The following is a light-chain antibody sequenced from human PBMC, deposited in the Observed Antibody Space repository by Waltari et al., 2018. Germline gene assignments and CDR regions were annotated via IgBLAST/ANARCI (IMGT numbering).Light chain of an antibody. V-gene: IGKV4-1*01. J-gene: IGKJ5*01. Sequence: DIVMTQSPDSLAVSLGERATINCKSSQSVLSSSKSKTYLAWYQQKPGQPPKLLINWAPARGSGVPDRFSGSGSGTDFTLTISSLQAEDVAVYYCHHYYIPPLTFGQVTWLEIK. CDR2: WAP. CDR1: QSVLSSSKSKTY. CDR3: HHYYIPPLT.